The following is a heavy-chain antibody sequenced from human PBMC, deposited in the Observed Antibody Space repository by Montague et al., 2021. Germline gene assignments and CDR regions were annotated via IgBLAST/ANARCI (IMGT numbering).Heavy chain of an antibody. V-gene: IGHV4-34*01. CDR3: TRGEVAVTGIDY. CDR1: GGSLSGYF. CDR2: ISHTGST. D-gene: IGHD6-19*01. J-gene: IGHJ4*02. Sequence: SETLSLTCAVYGGSLSGYFWNWIRQPPGRDLEWIGQISHTGSTSYNPSLKSRVTMSVDTSENHFSLRLSSVTAADTAVYYCTRGEVAVTGIDYWGQGALVTVSS.